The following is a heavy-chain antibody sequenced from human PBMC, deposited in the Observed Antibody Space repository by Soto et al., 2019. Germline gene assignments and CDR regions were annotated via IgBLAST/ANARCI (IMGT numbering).Heavy chain of an antibody. V-gene: IGHV3-72*01. J-gene: IGHJ4*01. D-gene: IGHD3-22*01. CDR3: VRATFVSDSSGYTRCFDY. CDR2: SREQAQGYSA. Sequence: GLPLLSCAGTGFTLSDTYTAWLRQAPVKGPECVFRSREQAQGYSAAYAASVRGRFPTSRDESQNSVYRQMHSLKTEDTAVYYCVRATFVSDSSGYTRCFDYWGHGTLVTVSS. CDR1: GFTLSDTY.